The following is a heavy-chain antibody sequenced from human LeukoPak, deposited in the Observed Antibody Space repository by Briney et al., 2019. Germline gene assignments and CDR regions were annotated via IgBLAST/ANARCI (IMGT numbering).Heavy chain of an antibody. CDR2: MNPNSSNT. J-gene: IGHJ6*02. CDR3: ARGKTRITIFGVVIYYYGMDV. CDR1: GYTFTSYD. Sequence: GASVKVSCKASGYTFTSYDINWVRQATGQGLEWMGWMNPNSSNTGYAQKFQGRVTMTRNTSISTAYMELSSLRSEDTAVYYCARGKTRITIFGVVIYYYGMDVWGQGTTVTVSS. D-gene: IGHD3-3*01. V-gene: IGHV1-8*01.